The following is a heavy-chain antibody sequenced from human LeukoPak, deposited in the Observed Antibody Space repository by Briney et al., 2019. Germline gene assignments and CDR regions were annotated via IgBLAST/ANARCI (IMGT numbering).Heavy chain of an antibody. J-gene: IGHJ3*02. D-gene: IGHD1-1*01. V-gene: IGHV6-1*01. Sequence: SQTLSLTCDISGVSVSTNIGAWHWIRQSPSRGLEWLGRTYYRSKWFNDYALSVKSRVSINPDTSKNQFSLQLNSVTPEDTAVYYCARSFTTSAGAFDIWGQGTMITVSS. CDR2: TYYRSKWFN. CDR1: GVSVSTNIGA. CDR3: ARSFTTSAGAFDI.